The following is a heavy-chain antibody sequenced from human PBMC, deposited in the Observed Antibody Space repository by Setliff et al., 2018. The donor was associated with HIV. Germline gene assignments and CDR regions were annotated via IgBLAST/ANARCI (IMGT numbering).Heavy chain of an antibody. CDR2: INTGNGNT. D-gene: IGHD1-26*01. J-gene: IGHJ4*02. V-gene: IGHV1-3*04. Sequence: ASVKVSCKASGGTFSSYAISWVRQAPGQGLEWMGWINTGNGNTKYSQKFQGRVTITRDTSASTAYMELSSLGSEDTAVYYCARGSSVGWEVLRTDYWGQGALVTVSS. CDR3: ARGSSVGWEVLRTDY. CDR1: GGTFSSYA.